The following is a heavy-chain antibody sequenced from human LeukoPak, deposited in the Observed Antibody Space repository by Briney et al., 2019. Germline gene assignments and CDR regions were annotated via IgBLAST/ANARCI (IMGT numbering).Heavy chain of an antibody. CDR1: GYTFTGYY. D-gene: IGHD6-19*01. CDR3: ARTVAGDNDAFDI. CDR2: INPDSGGT. V-gene: IGHV1-2*06. Sequence: ASVKVSCKASGYTFTGYYMHWVRQAPGQGLEWMGRINPDSGGTNYAQKFQGRVTMTRDTSISTAYMELSRLRSDDTAVYYCARTVAGDNDAFDIWGQGTMVTVSS. J-gene: IGHJ3*02.